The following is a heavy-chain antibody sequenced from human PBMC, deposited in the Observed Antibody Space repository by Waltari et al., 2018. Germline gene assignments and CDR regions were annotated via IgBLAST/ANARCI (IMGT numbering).Heavy chain of an antibody. CDR3: ARADRLQGT. J-gene: IGHJ5*02. V-gene: IGHV3-21*05. CDR1: GFTFSSYS. Sequence: EVQLVESGGGLVKPGGSLRLSCAASGFTFSSYSMNWVRQAPGKGLEWFSFISSSSNYIYYADSVKGRFTISRDNTKNSLYLQMNSLRAEDTAVYYCARADRLQGTWGQGTLVTVSS. D-gene: IGHD5-18*01. CDR2: ISSSSNYI.